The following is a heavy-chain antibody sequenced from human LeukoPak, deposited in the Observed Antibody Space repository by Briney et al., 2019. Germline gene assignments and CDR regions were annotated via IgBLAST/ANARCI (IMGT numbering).Heavy chain of an antibody. CDR2: IAYDGREE. D-gene: IGHD3-3*01. V-gene: IGHV3-30*03. CDR1: GFSFGRFW. J-gene: IGHJ4*01. Sequence: GGSLRLSCAGSGFSFGRFWMNWVRQAPGKGLEWLAVIAYDGREENYAESVKGRFTISRDNSKNTVYLQMNSLRDEDTAVFYCVRGSGVRFLEDYWGHGTLVTVSS. CDR3: VRGSGVRFLEDY.